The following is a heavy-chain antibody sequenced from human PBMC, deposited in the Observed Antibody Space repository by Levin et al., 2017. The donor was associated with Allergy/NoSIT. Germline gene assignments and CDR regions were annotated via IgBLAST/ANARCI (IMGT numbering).Heavy chain of an antibody. CDR1: GFTFSSYA. V-gene: IGHV3-30*04. CDR3: ARERVLLWFGDGMDV. CDR2: ISYEGSNE. Sequence: GGSLRLSCAASGFTFSSYAMNWVRQAPGKGLEWVAVISYEGSNEYYADSVKGRFTISRDNSKNTLYLQMNSLRAEDTAVYYCARERVLLWFGDGMDVWGQGTTVTVSS. D-gene: IGHD3-10*01. J-gene: IGHJ6*02.